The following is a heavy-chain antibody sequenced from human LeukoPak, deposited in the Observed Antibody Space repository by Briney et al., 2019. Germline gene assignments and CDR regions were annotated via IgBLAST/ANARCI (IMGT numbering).Heavy chain of an antibody. D-gene: IGHD6-19*01. CDR1: GFTFDDYG. J-gene: IGHJ4*02. V-gene: IGHV3-9*01. Sequence: GGSLRLSCASSGFTFDDYGMHWVRQAPGKGLEWVSGISWNSGSIGYADSVKGRFAISRDNAKNSLYLQMNSLRVEDTALYYCAKDATYSSGWTDYWGQGTLVTVSS. CDR3: AKDATYSSGWTDY. CDR2: ISWNSGSI.